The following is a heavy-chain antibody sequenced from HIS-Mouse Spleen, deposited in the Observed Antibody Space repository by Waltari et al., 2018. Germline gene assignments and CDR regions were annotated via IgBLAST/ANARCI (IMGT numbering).Heavy chain of an antibody. D-gene: IGHD6-19*01. J-gene: IGHJ5*02. V-gene: IGHV3-33*01. CDR1: GCTFSSYG. CDR3: ARDRIAVAATGWFDP. CDR2: IWYDGSNK. Sequence: QVQLVESGGGVVQPGRSLRLSCAASGCTFSSYGMHWVRQAPGKGLEWVAVIWYDGSNKYYADSVKGRFTISRDNSKNTLYLQMNSLRAEDTAVYYCARDRIAVAATGWFDPWGQGTLVTVSS.